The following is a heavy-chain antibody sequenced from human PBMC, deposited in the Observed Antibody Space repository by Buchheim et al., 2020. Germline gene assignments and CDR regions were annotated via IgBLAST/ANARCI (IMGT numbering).Heavy chain of an antibody. V-gene: IGHV3-33*01. CDR2: IWYDGSNK. CDR1: GFTFSSYG. Sequence: QVQLVESGGGVVQPGRSLRLSCAASGFTFSSYGMHWVRQAPGKGLEWVAVIWYDGSNKYYADSVKGRFTISRDNSKNTLYLQMNSLRAEDTAVYYCARDPSGITIFGVVTQYYYYSMDVWGQGTT. J-gene: IGHJ6*02. D-gene: IGHD3-3*01. CDR3: ARDPSGITIFGVVTQYYYYSMDV.